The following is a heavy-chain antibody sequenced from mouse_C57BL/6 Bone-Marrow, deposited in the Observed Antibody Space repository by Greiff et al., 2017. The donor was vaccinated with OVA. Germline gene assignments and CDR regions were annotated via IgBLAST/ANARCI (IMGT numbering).Heavy chain of an antibody. CDR3: ARYYYGSSHRYYFDY. CDR2: IYPGSGNT. J-gene: IGHJ2*01. CDR1: GYSFTSYY. V-gene: IGHV1-66*01. Sequence: VQLQQSGPELVKPGASVKISCKASGYSFTSYYIHWVKQRPGQGLEWIGWIYPGSGNTKYNEKFKGKATLTADTSSSTAYMQLSSLTSEDSAVYYCARYYYGSSHRYYFDYWGQGTTLTVSS. D-gene: IGHD1-1*01.